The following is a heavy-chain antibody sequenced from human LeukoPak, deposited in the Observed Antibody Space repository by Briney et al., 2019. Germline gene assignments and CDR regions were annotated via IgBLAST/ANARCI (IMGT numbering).Heavy chain of an antibody. CDR1: GYTFTGYY. Sequence: ASVKVSCKASGYTFTGYYMHWVRQAPGQGLEWMGWINPNSGGTNYAQKFQGRVTTTRDTSISTAYMELSRLRSDDTAVYYCARGRGLLGYYYYYMDVWGKGTTVTVSS. CDR3: ARGRGLLGYYYYYMDV. J-gene: IGHJ6*03. D-gene: IGHD3-10*01. V-gene: IGHV1-2*02. CDR2: INPNSGGT.